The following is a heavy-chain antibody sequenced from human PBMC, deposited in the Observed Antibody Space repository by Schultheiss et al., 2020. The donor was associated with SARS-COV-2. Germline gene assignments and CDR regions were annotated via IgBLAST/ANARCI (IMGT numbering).Heavy chain of an antibody. CDR1: GGSFSGYY. Sequence: SETLSLTCAVYGGSFSGYYWSWIRQHPGKGLEWIGYIYYSGSSYYNPSLKSRVTISVDTSKNQFSLKLSSVTAADTAVYYCARGRYLGYCSGGSCPSTYFDYWGQGTLVTVSS. V-gene: IGHV4-34*01. CDR3: ARGRYLGYCSGGSCPSTYFDY. J-gene: IGHJ4*02. D-gene: IGHD2-15*01. CDR2: IYYSGSS.